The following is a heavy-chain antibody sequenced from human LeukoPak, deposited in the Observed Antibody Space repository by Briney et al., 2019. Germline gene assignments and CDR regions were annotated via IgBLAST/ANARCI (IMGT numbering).Heavy chain of an antibody. CDR3: ARSDYYDSSGYFLY. D-gene: IGHD3-22*01. Sequence: ASVKVSCKASGYTFTSYYMHWVRQAPGQGLEWMGWINPNSGGTNYAQKFQGRVTMTRDTSISTAYMELSRLRSDDTAVYYCARSDYYDSSGYFLYWGQGTLVTVSS. J-gene: IGHJ4*02. CDR2: INPNSGGT. V-gene: IGHV1-2*02. CDR1: GYTFTSYY.